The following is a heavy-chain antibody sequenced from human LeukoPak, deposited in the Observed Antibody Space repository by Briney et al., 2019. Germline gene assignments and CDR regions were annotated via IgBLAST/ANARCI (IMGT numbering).Heavy chain of an antibody. Sequence: GGSLRLSCAASGFTFSSYAMHWVRQAPGKGLEYVSAISSNGGSTYYANSVKGRFTISRDNSKNTLYLQMGSLRAEDMAVYYCARGLKGVLRFLEWLLYPFDYRGQGTLVTVSS. CDR3: ARGLKGVLRFLEWLLYPFDY. J-gene: IGHJ4*02. V-gene: IGHV3-64*01. CDR1: GFTFSSYA. D-gene: IGHD3-3*01. CDR2: ISSNGGST.